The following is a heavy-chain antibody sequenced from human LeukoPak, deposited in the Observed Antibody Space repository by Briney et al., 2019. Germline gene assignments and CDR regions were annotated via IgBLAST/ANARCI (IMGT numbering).Heavy chain of an antibody. CDR2: VSPFSHET. V-gene: IGHV1-18*04. Sequence: ASVKVSCKASGYTFTGYYMHWVRQAPGQGLEWMGWVSPFSHETNYVEKIQGRVTMTTDRSANTAYMELRSLTSGDTAVYYCAKMGVRTLLTDIVVGPTADDYLDSWGQGTLVTVSS. J-gene: IGHJ4*02. CDR3: AKMGVRTLLTDIVVGPTADDYLDS. CDR1: GYTFTGYY. D-gene: IGHD2-21*01.